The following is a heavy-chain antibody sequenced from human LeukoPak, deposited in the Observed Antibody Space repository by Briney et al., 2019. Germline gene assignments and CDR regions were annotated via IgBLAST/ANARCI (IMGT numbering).Heavy chain of an antibody. CDR2: ISGDGGST. CDR3: AKALGYCSGGSCYSGYYYYGMDV. V-gene: IGHV3-43*02. Sequence: PGGSLRLSCAASGSTFDDYAMHWVRQAPGKGLEWVSLISGDGGSTYYADSVKGRFTISRDNSKNSLYLQMNSLRTEDTALYYCAKALGYCSGGSCYSGYYYYGMDVWGQGTTVTVSS. J-gene: IGHJ6*02. CDR1: GSTFDDYA. D-gene: IGHD2-15*01.